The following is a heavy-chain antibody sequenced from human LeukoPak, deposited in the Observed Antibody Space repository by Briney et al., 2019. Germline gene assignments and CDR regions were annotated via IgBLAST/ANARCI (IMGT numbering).Heavy chain of an antibody. D-gene: IGHD7-27*01. J-gene: IGHJ4*02. Sequence: SETLSLTCTVSGGSISSSSYYWGWIRQPPGKGLEWIGSIYYSGSTYYNPSLKSRVTISIDTSKNQFSLKLTSVTAADTAVYYCARFSPRAMGNYLDFWGQGTLVTVSS. CDR2: IYYSGST. V-gene: IGHV4-39*07. CDR1: GGSISSSSYY. CDR3: ARFSPRAMGNYLDF.